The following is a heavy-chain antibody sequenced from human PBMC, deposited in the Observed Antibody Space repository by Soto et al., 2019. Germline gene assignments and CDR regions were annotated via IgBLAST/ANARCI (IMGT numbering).Heavy chain of an antibody. Sequence: PSETLSLTCTVSGGSISSYYWSWIRQSPGKGLEWLGYIYYSGGTNYNPSLKSRVTISVDTSKNQFSPKLSSMTAADKAVYYCARASTVTTRYGTDVWGQGTTVTVSS. V-gene: IGHV4-59*01. CDR1: GGSISSYY. D-gene: IGHD4-17*01. CDR3: ARASTVTTRYGTDV. CDR2: IYYSGGT. J-gene: IGHJ6*02.